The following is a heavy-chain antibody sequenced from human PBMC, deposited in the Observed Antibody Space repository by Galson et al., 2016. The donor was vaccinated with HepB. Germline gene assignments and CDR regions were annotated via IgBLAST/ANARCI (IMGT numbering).Heavy chain of an antibody. CDR1: GFTFSSYW. CDR3: AKDRDTTSTNCHHPYFDP. CDR2: ISSDGSPT. D-gene: IGHD2-8*01. J-gene: IGHJ5*02. Sequence: SLRLSCAASGFTFSSYWMHWVRQAPGRGLVWVSRISSDGSPTDPADSVKGRLTISRDNVKNTVYLQMNSLRAEDTAVYYCAKDRDTTSTNCHHPYFDPRGQGALVTVSS. V-gene: IGHV3-74*01.